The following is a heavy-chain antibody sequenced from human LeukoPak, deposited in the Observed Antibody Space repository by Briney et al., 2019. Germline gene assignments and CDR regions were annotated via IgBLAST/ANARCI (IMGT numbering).Heavy chain of an antibody. CDR1: GYSFTSYG. V-gene: IGHV1-18*01. D-gene: IGHD1-7*01. J-gene: IGHJ6*03. Sequence: GASVKVSCKASGYSFTSYGISWVRQAPGQGLEWMGWISAYSGNTNYAQKLQGRVTMTTDTSTSTAYMELRSLRSDDTAAYYCARGGFGELSFYYYYMDVWGKGTTVTISS. CDR2: ISAYSGNT. CDR3: ARGGFGELSFYYYYMDV.